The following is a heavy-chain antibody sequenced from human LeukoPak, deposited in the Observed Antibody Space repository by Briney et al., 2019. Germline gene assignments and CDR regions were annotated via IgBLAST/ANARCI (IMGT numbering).Heavy chain of an antibody. D-gene: IGHD2-2*01. Sequence: ASETLSLTCTVSGVSISNYHWSWIRRPAGKGLEWIGRIYNRGNTNYNASLQSRVTMSVDTSRNQFSLKLTSVTAADTAVYYCARGRPVFDYWGQGTLVTVSS. CDR1: GVSISNYH. J-gene: IGHJ4*02. CDR3: ARGRPVFDY. CDR2: IYNRGNT. V-gene: IGHV4-4*07.